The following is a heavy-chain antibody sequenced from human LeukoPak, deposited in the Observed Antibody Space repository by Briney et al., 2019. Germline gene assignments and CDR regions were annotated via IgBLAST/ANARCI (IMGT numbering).Heavy chain of an antibody. D-gene: IGHD4-11*01. CDR3: ASNQY. CDR2: IRQDGCEK. V-gene: IGHV3-7*01. CDR1: GFPFSKSW. Sequence: GGSLSLSRRVSGFPFSKSWLSWVRQAPGKGLEWVANIRQDGCEKHYADSAKGRFTISRDNAKNSLFLQMNSLRADDTAVYYCASNQYWGQGTLVTVSS. J-gene: IGHJ4*02.